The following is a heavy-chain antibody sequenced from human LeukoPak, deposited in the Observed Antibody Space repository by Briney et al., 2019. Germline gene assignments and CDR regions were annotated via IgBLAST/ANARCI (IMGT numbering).Heavy chain of an antibody. CDR2: INPSGGST. CDR1: GYTFTSYY. D-gene: IGHD3-22*01. V-gene: IGHV1-46*01. Sequence: ASVKVSCKASGYTFTSYYMHWVRQAPGQGLGWMGIINPSGGSTSYAQKFQGRVTMTRDTSSSTVYMELSSLRSEDTAVYYCASRNHYYDSSGPAPFDIWGQGTMVTVSS. J-gene: IGHJ3*02. CDR3: ASRNHYYDSSGPAPFDI.